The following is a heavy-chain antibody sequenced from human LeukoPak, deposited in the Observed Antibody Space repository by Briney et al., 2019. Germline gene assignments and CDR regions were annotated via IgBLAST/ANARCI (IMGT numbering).Heavy chain of an antibody. Sequence: GRSLRLSCAASGFTFSSYGMHWVRQAPGKGLEWVAVIWYDGSNKYYADSVKGRFTISRDNSKNTLYLQMNSLRAEDTAVYYCARDRGYSGYDGGMDVWGQGTTVTVSS. CDR2: IWYDGSNK. CDR1: GFTFSSYG. V-gene: IGHV3-33*01. J-gene: IGHJ6*02. CDR3: ARDRGYSGYDGGMDV. D-gene: IGHD5-12*01.